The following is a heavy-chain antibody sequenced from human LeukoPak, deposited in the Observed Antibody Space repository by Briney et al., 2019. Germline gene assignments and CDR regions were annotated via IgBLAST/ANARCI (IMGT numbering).Heavy chain of an antibody. CDR3: ARATGATRPFDY. D-gene: IGHD1-26*01. J-gene: IGHJ4*02. V-gene: IGHV3-21*01. CDR2: IGSSSSYI. CDR1: GFTFSSYS. Sequence: GGSLRLSCAASGFTFSSYSMNWVRQAPGKGLEWVSSIGSSSSYIYYADSVKGRFTISRDNAKNSLYLQMNSLRAEDTAVYYCARATGATRPFDYWGQGTLVTVSS.